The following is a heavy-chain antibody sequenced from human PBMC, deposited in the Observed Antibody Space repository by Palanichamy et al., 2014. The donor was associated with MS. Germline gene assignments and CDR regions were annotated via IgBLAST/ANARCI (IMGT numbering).Heavy chain of an antibody. CDR3: AHSKMATMGGELVFDY. J-gene: IGHJ4*02. D-gene: IGHD5-24*01. V-gene: IGHV2-5*02. CDR1: GFSLSTSGVG. CDR2: IYWDDDK. Sequence: QITLKESGPTLVKPTQTLTLTCTFSGFSLSTSGVGVGWIRQPPGKALEWLTLIYWDDDKRYSPSLKSRLTFTKDTSKNQVVLTMTDMDPVDTGTYCCAHSKMATMGGELVFDYWGQGTLVTVSS.